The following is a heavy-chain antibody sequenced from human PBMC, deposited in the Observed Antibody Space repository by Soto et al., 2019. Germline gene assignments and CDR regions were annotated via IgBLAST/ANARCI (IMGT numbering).Heavy chain of an antibody. Sequence: GGSLRLSCAASGFTFYSYAMSWVRQAPGKGLEWVSGMSGGGGTTYYADSVKGRFTISRDNSKNTLYLQMNSLRAEDTAAYYCAKVFTGSTFFDCWGQGTLVTVSS. D-gene: IGHD3-16*01. CDR2: MSGGGGTT. CDR3: AKVFTGSTFFDC. V-gene: IGHV3-23*01. J-gene: IGHJ4*02. CDR1: GFTFYSYA.